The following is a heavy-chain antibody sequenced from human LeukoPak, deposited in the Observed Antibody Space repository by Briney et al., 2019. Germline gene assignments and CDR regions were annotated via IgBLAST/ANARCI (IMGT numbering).Heavy chain of an antibody. CDR3: AESRGIAAACPPPLGLNYYGMDV. CDR2: INPNSGGT. J-gene: IGHJ6*02. Sequence: GASVKVSCKASGYTFTGYYMHWVRQAPGQGLEWMGWINPNSGGTNYAQKFQGRVTMTRDTSITTAYMELSRLRSDDTAVYYCAESRGIAAACPPPLGLNYYGMDVWGQGTTVTVSS. CDR1: GYTFTGYY. D-gene: IGHD6-6*01. V-gene: IGHV1-2*02.